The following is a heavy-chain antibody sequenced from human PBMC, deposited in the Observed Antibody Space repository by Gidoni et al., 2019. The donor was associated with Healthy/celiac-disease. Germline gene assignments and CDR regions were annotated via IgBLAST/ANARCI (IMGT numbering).Heavy chain of an antibody. D-gene: IGHD5-18*01. V-gene: IGHV3-33*01. Sequence: QVQLVESGGGVVQPGRSLRLSCAASGFTFSSYGMHWVRQAPGKGLEWVAVIWYDGSNKYYADSVKGRLTISRDNSKNTLYLQMNSLRAEDTAVYYCAREYSYGAASFDYWGQGTLVTVSS. J-gene: IGHJ4*02. CDR2: IWYDGSNK. CDR3: AREYSYGAASFDY. CDR1: GFTFSSYG.